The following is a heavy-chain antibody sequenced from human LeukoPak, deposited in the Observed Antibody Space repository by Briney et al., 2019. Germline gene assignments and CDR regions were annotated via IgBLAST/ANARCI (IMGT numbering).Heavy chain of an antibody. CDR2: ISSSGSTI. CDR1: GFTFSSYE. V-gene: IGHV3-48*03. CDR3: ARDGDTVLTRGYYYYMDV. D-gene: IGHD4-23*01. J-gene: IGHJ6*03. Sequence: PGESLRLSCAASGFTFSSYEMNWVRQAPGKGLEWVSYISSSGSTIYYADSVKGRFTIFRDNAKKSLYLQMNSLRAEDTALYYCARDGDTVLTRGYYYYMDVWGKGTTVTVSS.